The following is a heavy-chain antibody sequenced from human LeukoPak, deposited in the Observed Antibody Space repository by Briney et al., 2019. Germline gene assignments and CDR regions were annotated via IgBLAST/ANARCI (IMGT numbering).Heavy chain of an antibody. V-gene: IGHV3-21*01. CDR3: ARGNSGYYYQFDY. CDR1: GFTFSTYN. J-gene: IGHJ4*02. CDR2: ITSSSSYI. Sequence: PGGSLRLSCAASGFTFSTYNMNWVRQAPGKGLEWVSSITSSSSYIYYADSVKGRFTISRDNAKNSLYLQMNSLRAEDTAVYYCARGNSGYYYQFDYWGQGTLVTVSS. D-gene: IGHD3-22*01.